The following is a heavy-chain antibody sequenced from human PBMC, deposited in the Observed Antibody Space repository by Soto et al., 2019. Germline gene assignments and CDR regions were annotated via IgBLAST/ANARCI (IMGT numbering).Heavy chain of an antibody. CDR3: AKSQGLGDY. D-gene: IGHD3-10*01. Sequence: QVQLVESGGGVVQPGRSLRLSCAASGFTFSSYGMHWVRQAPGKGLEWVAVISYDGSNKYYADSVKGRFTISRDNSKNTLYLQMNSLRAEDTAVYYCAKSQGLGDYWGQGTLVTVSS. J-gene: IGHJ4*02. CDR2: ISYDGSNK. V-gene: IGHV3-30*18. CDR1: GFTFSSYG.